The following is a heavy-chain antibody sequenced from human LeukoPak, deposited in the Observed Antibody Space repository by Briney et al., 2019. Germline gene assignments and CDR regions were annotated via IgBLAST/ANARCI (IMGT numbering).Heavy chain of an antibody. Sequence: SEALSLTCTVSGGSISSTSSYWGWIRQPPGKGLEWIATIYYSGSTYYNASLKSRITIAVDTSKSQFSLKLSSVTAADTAVYYCARLNYYGFDYWGQGTLVTFSS. V-gene: IGHV4-39*01. CDR2: IYYSGST. D-gene: IGHD1-26*01. J-gene: IGHJ4*02. CDR3: ARLNYYGFDY. CDR1: GGSISSTSSY.